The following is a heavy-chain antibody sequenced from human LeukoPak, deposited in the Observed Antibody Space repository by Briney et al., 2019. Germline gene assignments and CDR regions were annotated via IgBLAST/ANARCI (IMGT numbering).Heavy chain of an antibody. CDR1: GFTFSTNA. CDR3: AKECYDRSGYCFDY. V-gene: IGHV3-23*01. CDR2: ITGSDIRT. Sequence: PVGSLRLSCAASGFTFSTNAMSWVRQAPGKGLEWGSGITGSDIRTYNADSAKGRFTITRDNSKSALYLQMNNLRAEDTAVYYCAKECYDRSGYCFDYGGQGTLVTVSS. D-gene: IGHD3-22*01. J-gene: IGHJ4*02.